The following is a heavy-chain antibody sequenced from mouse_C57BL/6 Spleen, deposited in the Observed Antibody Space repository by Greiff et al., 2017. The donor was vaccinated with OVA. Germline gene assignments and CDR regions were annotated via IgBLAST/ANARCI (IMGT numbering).Heavy chain of an antibody. D-gene: IGHD2-1*01. CDR2: IHPNSGST. Sequence: QVQLQQPGAELVKPGASVKLSCKASGYTFTSYWMHWVKQRPGQGLEWIGMIHPNSGSTNYNEKFKSKATLTVDKSSSTAYMQISSLTSEDSAVYYCADYGNPGAYWGQGTLVTVSA. CDR3: ADYGNPGAY. CDR1: GYTFTSYW. J-gene: IGHJ3*01. V-gene: IGHV1-64*01.